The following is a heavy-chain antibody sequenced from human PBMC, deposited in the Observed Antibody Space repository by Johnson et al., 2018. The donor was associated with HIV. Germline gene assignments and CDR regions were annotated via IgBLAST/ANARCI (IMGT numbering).Heavy chain of an antibody. V-gene: IGHV3-53*01. CDR2: IYSGGST. CDR3: ARGFHHSTSWTDDFDI. Sequence: EVQLVESGGGVVQPGTSLRLSCAASGFTVSSNYMSWVRQAPGKGLEWVSVIYSGGSTYYVDSVKGRFTISRDKSKNTLYLQMNSLRAEDTALYYCARGFHHSTSWTDDFDIWGQGTMVTVSS. CDR1: GFTVSSNY. J-gene: IGHJ3*02. D-gene: IGHD6-13*01.